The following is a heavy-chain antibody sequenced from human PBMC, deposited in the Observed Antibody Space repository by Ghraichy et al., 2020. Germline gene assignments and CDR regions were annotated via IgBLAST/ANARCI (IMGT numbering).Heavy chain of an antibody. CDR1: GFIFGRYW. CDR2: IKHDGSEK. Sequence: GGSLRLSCAASGFIFGRYWMTWVRQAPGKGLECVAHIKHDGSEKYYIDSVEGRFTISRDNAKNSLYLQMNSLRAEDTAVYYCARALWVAATGIWGQGTMVTVSS. V-gene: IGHV3-7*01. J-gene: IGHJ3*02. D-gene: IGHD1-26*01. CDR3: ARALWVAATGI.